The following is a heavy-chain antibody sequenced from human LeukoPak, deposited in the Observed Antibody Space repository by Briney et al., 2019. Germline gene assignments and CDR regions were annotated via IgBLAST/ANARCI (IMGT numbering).Heavy chain of an antibody. CDR1: GGSISSYD. Sequence: PSETLSLTCTVSGGSISSYDWSWIRQPTGKGLEWIRYIYYSGGTTYNPSLESRVTISVDTSKNQFSLKLSSVTAADTAVYYCARALIVYYYDSSGYYPSDAFDIWGQGTMVTVSS. D-gene: IGHD3-22*01. V-gene: IGHV4-59*01. CDR2: IYYSGGT. CDR3: ARALIVYYYDSSGYYPSDAFDI. J-gene: IGHJ3*02.